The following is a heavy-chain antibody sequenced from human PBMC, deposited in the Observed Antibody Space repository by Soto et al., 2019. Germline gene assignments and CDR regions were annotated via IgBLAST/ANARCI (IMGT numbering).Heavy chain of an antibody. D-gene: IGHD2-2*02. J-gene: IGHJ4*02. CDR2: IRSKAYGGTT. CDR1: GFTFGDYA. CDR3: TRDHTTYQLLYSSSWNFDY. Sequence: GGSLRLSCTASGFTFGDYAMSWFRQAPGKGLEWVGFIRSKAYGGTTEYAASVKGRFTISRDDSKSIAYLQMNSLKTEDTAVYYCTRDHTTYQLLYSSSWNFDYWGQGTLVTVSS. V-gene: IGHV3-49*03.